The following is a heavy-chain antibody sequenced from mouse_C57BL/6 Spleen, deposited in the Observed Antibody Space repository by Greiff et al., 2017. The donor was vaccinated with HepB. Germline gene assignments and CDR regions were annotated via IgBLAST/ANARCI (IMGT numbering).Heavy chain of an antibody. CDR2: INPYNGGT. Sequence: EVQLQQSGPVLVKPGASVKMSCKASGYTFTDYYMNWVKQSNGKSLEWIGVINPYNGGTSNNQKLKGKATMTVDKSSSTAYMELNSLTSEDSEVYYCARRVDDYYALFDYWGQVTTLTVSS. D-gene: IGHD2-3*01. CDR1: GYTFTDYY. V-gene: IGHV1-19*01. CDR3: ARRVDDYYALFDY. J-gene: IGHJ2*01.